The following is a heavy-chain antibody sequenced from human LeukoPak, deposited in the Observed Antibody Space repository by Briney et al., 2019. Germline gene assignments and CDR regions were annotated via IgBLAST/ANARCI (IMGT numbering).Heavy chain of an antibody. Sequence: SETLSLTCAVYGGSFSGYYWSWIRQPPGKGLEWIAEINHSGSTNYNPSLQSRVTISVDTSKKQFSLKLRSVTAADTAVYYWRFQTSQNEGYYLDYWGQGTLVTASS. D-gene: IGHD1-1*01. CDR1: GGSFSGYY. CDR3: RFQTSQNEGYYLDY. J-gene: IGHJ4*02. V-gene: IGHV4-34*01. CDR2: INHSGST.